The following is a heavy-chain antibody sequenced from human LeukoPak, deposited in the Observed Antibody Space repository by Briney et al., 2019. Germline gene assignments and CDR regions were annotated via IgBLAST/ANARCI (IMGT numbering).Heavy chain of an antibody. D-gene: IGHD2-2*01. Sequence: SETLSLTCTVSGGSISSGNYYWSWIRQPPGKGLEWIGYIYYSGTTYYNPSLQSRVTISVDTSKNQFSLKLNSVTAADTAVYYCARPSDLYCSSTSCYEGAFDIWGQGTMVTVSS. CDR1: GGSISSGNYY. V-gene: IGHV4-30-4*01. J-gene: IGHJ3*02. CDR3: ARPSDLYCSSTSCYEGAFDI. CDR2: IYYSGTT.